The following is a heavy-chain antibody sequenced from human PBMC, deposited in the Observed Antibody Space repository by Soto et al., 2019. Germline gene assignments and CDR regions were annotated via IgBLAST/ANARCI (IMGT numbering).Heavy chain of an antibody. D-gene: IGHD4-17*01. CDR2: ISYHGRDK. V-gene: IGHV3-30*18. Sequence: ESGGGVVQPGRSLRLSCAASGFTFSNYGMHWVRQAPGKGLEWVAVISYHGRDKYYADSVKGRFTISRDNSKNTLYLEMNSVRAEDTAVYYCAKDHLMTTVTTVGYWGQGTLVTVSS. CDR1: GFTFSNYG. CDR3: AKDHLMTTVTTVGY. J-gene: IGHJ4*02.